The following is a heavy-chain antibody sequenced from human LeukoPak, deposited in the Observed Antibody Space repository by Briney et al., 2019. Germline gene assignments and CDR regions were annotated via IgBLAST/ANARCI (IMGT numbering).Heavy chain of an antibody. J-gene: IGHJ4*02. CDR1: GFTFSSYA. D-gene: IGHD3-22*01. CDR2: ISGSGGST. CDR3: VGISSGYYFDY. Sequence: GGSLRLSCAASGFTFSSYAMSWVRQAPGKGLEWVSAISGSGGSTYYADSVKGWFTISRDNSKNTLYLQMNSLRAEDTAVYYCVGISSGYYFDYWGQGTLVTVSS. V-gene: IGHV3-23*01.